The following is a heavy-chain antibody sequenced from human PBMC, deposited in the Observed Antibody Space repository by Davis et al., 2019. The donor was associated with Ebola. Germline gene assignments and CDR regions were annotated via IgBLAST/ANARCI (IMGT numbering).Heavy chain of an antibody. CDR3: AREIFRGPFDY. J-gene: IGHJ4*02. V-gene: IGHV4-59*01. Sequence: SETLSLTCAVYGGSFSGYYWSWIRQPPGKGLEWIGYIYYSGSTNYNPSLKSRVTISVDTSKNQFSLKLSSVTAADTAVYYCAREIFRGPFDYWGQGTLVTVSS. CDR2: IYYSGST. D-gene: IGHD1-26*01. CDR1: GGSFSGYY.